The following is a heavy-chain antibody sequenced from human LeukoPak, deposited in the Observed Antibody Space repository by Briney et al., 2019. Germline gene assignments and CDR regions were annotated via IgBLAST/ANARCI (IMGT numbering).Heavy chain of an antibody. CDR1: GGTFSSYA. D-gene: IGHD2-8*01. J-gene: IGHJ4*02. V-gene: IGHV1-69*05. Sequence: ASVKVSCKASGGTFSSYAISWVRQAPGQGLEWMGGIIPIFGTANYAQKFQGRVTITTDESTSTAYMELSSLRSEDTAVHYCARDSCTNGVCPLDYWGQGTLVTVSS. CDR2: IIPIFGTA. CDR3: ARDSCTNGVCPLDY.